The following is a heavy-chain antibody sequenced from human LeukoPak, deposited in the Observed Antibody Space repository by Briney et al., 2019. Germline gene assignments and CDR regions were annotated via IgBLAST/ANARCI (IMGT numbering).Heavy chain of an antibody. J-gene: IGHJ4*02. CDR1: GGSISSGGYY. CDR2: IYYTGST. CDR3: ATISSGYYGTIDY. V-gene: IGHV4-31*03. Sequence: SETLSLTCTVSGGSISSGGYYWNWIRQHPGKGLEWIGYIYYTGSTYYNPSLKSRVTISADTSKNQFSLKLSSVTAADMAVYYCATISSGYYGTIDYWGQGTLVTISS. D-gene: IGHD3-22*01.